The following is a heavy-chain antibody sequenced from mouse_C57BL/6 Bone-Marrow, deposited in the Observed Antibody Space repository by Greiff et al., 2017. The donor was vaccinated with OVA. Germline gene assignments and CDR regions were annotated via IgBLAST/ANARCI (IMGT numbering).Heavy chain of an antibody. V-gene: IGHV1-64*01. D-gene: IGHD1-1*01. CDR2: IHPNSGST. CDR3: ASQSLYYYGSSPYAMDY. J-gene: IGHJ4*01. CDR1: GYTFTSYW. Sequence: QVQLQQPGAELVKPGASVKLSCKASGYTFTSYWMHWVKQRPGQGLEWIGMIHPNSGSTNYNEKFKSKAILTVDKSSSTAYMQLSSLTSEDSAVYYCASQSLYYYGSSPYAMDYWGQGTSVTVSS.